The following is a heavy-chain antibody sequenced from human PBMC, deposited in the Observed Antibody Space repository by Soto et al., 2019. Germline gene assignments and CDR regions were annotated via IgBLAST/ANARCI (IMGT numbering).Heavy chain of an antibody. CDR2: IYTSGST. Sequence: SETLSLTCTFSGDSMSKYYWSCIRQPAGKGLEWIGRIYTSGSTNYNPSLKSRVNMSIDTSNNHFSLNLKSVTAADAAVYYCARTVGAAYYFDCWGPGALFTVS. CDR1: GDSMSKYY. V-gene: IGHV4-4*07. D-gene: IGHD1-26*01. CDR3: ARTVGAAYYFDC. J-gene: IGHJ4*02.